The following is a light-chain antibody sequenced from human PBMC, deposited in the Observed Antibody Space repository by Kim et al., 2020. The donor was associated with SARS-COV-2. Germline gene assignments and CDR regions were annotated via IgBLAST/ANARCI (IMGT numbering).Light chain of an antibody. J-gene: IGKJ4*01. CDR1: QGISIS. Sequence: ASVGDRVTISCRASQGISISLNWYQQRPGNAPKLLIYAASSLQSGVPSRFSGSGSGTDFTLTISSLQPEDFATYYCQQSHSNPLTFGGGTKVEIK. CDR3: QQSHSNPLT. V-gene: IGKV1-39*01. CDR2: AAS.